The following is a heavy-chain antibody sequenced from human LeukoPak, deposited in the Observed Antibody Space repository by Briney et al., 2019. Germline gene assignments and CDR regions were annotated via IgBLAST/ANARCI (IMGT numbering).Heavy chain of an antibody. D-gene: IGHD3-10*01. CDR1: GGSISSYY. CDR2: IHYSGST. V-gene: IGHV4-59*01. J-gene: IGHJ5*02. Sequence: SETLSLTCTVSGGSISSYYWSWIRQPPGKGLECIGYIHYSGSTNYNPSLKSRVTISVDTSKNQFSLRLKSVTAADTAVYYCARGGYYGWGNDFRFDPWGQGTLVTVSS. CDR3: ARGGYYGWGNDFRFDP.